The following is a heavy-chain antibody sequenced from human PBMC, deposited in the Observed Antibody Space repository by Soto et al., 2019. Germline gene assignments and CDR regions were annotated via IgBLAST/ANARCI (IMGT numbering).Heavy chain of an antibody. V-gene: IGHV1-69*13. D-gene: IGHD3-9*01. J-gene: IGHJ6*02. Sequence: GASVKVSCKASGGTFSSYAISWVRQAPGQGLEWMGGIIPICGTANYAQKFQGRVTITADASTSTAYMELSSLRSEDTAVYYCARSSSYNDILTGYRTGYYYYGMDVWGQGTTVTVSS. CDR3: ARSSSYNDILTGYRTGYYYYGMDV. CDR1: GGTFSSYA. CDR2: IIPICGTA.